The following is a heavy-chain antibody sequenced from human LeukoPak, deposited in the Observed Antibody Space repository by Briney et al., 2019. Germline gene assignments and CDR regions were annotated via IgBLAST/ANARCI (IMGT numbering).Heavy chain of an antibody. CDR3: AKLYYDFWTGYGYYFDY. CDR2: IGGGVDTT. J-gene: IGHJ4*02. D-gene: IGHD3-3*01. V-gene: IGHV3-23*01. Sequence: PGGSLRLSCAGSGFTFSNYAMNWVRQAPGKGLEWVSAIGGGVDTTHYADSVKGRFTISRDNSKKMLYLQMNSLRAEDTAIYYCAKLYYDFWTGYGYYFDYWGQGTLVTVSS. CDR1: GFTFSNYA.